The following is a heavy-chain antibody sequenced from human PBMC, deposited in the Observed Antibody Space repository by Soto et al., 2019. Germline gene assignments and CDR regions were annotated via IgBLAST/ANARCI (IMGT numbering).Heavy chain of an antibody. CDR2: IKRDGSTT. D-gene: IGHD2-2*01. CDR3: ARGAINYYYEDV. CDR1: GFTFSDYW. Sequence: EVQLVESGGGLVQPGGSLRLSCAASGFTFSDYWMHWVRQAPGKGLEWVSRIKRDGSTTNYADSVKGRFTIPRDNANHTPYLEMNSLRVEDTADYYCARGAINYYYEDVLGQGTSVTVCS. V-gene: IGHV3-74*01. J-gene: IGHJ6*03.